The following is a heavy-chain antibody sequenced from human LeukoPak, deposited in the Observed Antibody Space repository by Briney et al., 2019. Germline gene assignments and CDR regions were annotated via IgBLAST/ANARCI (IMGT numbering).Heavy chain of an antibody. J-gene: IGHJ4*02. CDR3: ARHQHQLVTGYDY. Sequence: SETLSLTCTVSGDSISSYCWNWIRQPPGKGLEGIRYSCTSGSTNYNPSLMSRVTISVDTSKNQFSLKLISVTAADTAVYYCARHQHQLVTGYDYWGQGTLVTVSS. V-gene: IGHV4-4*09. CDR1: GDSISSYC. CDR2: SCTSGST. D-gene: IGHD6-13*01.